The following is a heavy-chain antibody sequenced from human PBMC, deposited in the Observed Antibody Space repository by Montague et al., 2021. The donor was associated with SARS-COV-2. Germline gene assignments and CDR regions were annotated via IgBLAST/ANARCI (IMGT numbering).Heavy chain of an antibody. CDR1: GGSFSGHN. J-gene: IGHJ4*02. CDR3: ARGARQGYGFRLGSFDS. CDR2: INHSGST. D-gene: IGHD3-10*01. V-gene: IGHV4-34*01. Sequence: SETLSLTCAVYGGSFSGHNWNWIRQPPGKGLEWIGEINHSGSTNNNPYLKNRVTMSVDTSKNQFSLKLSSVTAADTAVYYCARGARQGYGFRLGSFDSWGQGTLVTVSS.